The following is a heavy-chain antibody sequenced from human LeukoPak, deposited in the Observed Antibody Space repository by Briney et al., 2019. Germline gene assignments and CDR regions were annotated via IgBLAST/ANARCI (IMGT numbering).Heavy chain of an antibody. J-gene: IGHJ4*02. CDR3: ARGYDSSGSPYDY. Sequence: SVTVSCTASGGTFSSYAISWVRQAPGQGLEWMGRIIPILGIANYAQKFQGRVTITADKSTSTAYMELSRLRSDDTAVYYCARGYDSSGSPYDYWGQGTLVTVSS. V-gene: IGHV1-69*04. D-gene: IGHD3-22*01. CDR1: GGTFSSYA. CDR2: IIPILGIA.